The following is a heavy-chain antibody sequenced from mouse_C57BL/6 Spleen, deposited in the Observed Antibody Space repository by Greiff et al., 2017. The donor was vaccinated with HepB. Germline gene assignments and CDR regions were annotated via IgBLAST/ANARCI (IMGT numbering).Heavy chain of an antibody. CDR2: IDPENGAT. J-gene: IGHJ3*01. CDR3: TTPVYDGYYAWFAY. Sequence: VQLKQSGAELVRPGASVKLSCTASGFNIKDDYMHWVKQRPEQGLEWIGWIDPENGATEYASKFQGKATITADTSSNTAYLQLSSLTSEDTAVYYGTTPVYDGYYAWFAYWGQGTLVTVSA. D-gene: IGHD2-3*01. CDR1: GFNIKDDY. V-gene: IGHV14-4*01.